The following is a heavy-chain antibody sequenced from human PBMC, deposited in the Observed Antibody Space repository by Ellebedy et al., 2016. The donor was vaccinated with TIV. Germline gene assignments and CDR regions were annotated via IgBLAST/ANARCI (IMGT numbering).Heavy chain of an antibody. J-gene: IGHJ5*02. CDR1: GGSIRSSSYY. Sequence: MPGGSLRLSCTVSGGSIRSSSYYWGWIRQPPGKGLEWIGSIYYSGSTYYNPSLKSRVTISVDTSKNQFSLKLRSVTAADTAVYYCARTYYDFWSGSFFPGRGFDPWGQGTLVTVSS. CDR3: ARTYYDFWSGSFFPGRGFDP. CDR2: IYYSGST. V-gene: IGHV4-39*07. D-gene: IGHD3-3*01.